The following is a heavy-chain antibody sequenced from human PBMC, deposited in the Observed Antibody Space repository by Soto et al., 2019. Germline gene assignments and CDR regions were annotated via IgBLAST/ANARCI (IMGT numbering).Heavy chain of an antibody. D-gene: IGHD2-21*02. CDR1: GFTFSSYG. Sequence: GGSLRLSCAASGFTFSSYGIHWVRQAPGKGLEGVAVISYDGSNKYYADSVQGRFTISRDNSKNTLYLQMNSLRAEDTAVYYCAKEGDCGGDCYSFRLRYYFDYWGQGTLVTVSS. V-gene: IGHV3-30*18. J-gene: IGHJ4*02. CDR3: AKEGDCGGDCYSFRLRYYFDY. CDR2: ISYDGSNK.